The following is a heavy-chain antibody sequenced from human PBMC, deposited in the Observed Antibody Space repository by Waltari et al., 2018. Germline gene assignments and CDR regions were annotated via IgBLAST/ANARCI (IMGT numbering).Heavy chain of an antibody. CDR1: GASISSGCYY. CDR3: ARALGAMAQGAFDI. D-gene: IGHD5-18*01. V-gene: IGHV4-31*03. Sequence: QVQLQKSGPGLVKPSQTLSLTCTVSGASISSGCYYWIWILQHPGKGLEWIGYIYYSGSTYYKPSRKSRVIISVETSKNQFYLKLSSVTAADTAVYYCARALGAMAQGAFDIWGQGTMVTVSS. CDR2: IYYSGST. J-gene: IGHJ3*02.